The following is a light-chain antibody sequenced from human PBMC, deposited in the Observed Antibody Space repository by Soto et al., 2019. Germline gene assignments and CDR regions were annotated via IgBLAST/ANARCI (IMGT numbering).Light chain of an antibody. J-gene: IGKJ2*01. CDR1: QSISTY. V-gene: IGKV1-39*01. CDR2: GAS. CDR3: QQGYNTPRT. Sequence: DLQMTQSPSSLSASVGDRVTITCRASQSISTYLNWYQQKPGKAPTLLIYGASTLQSGVPFRFSGSGSGTDFTLTISSLQPGDFATYYCQQGYNTPRTFGQGTKLEIK.